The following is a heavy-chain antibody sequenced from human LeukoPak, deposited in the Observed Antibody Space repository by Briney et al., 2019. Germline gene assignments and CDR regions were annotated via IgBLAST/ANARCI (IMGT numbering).Heavy chain of an antibody. Sequence: ASVKVSCKVSGYTLTELSMHWVRQAPGKGLEWMGGFDPEDGETIYAQKFQGRVTMTEDTSTDTAYMELSSLRSEDTAVYYCARTPITIFGVVIIGGAFDYWGQGTLVTVSS. D-gene: IGHD3-3*01. CDR3: ARTPITIFGVVIIGGAFDY. V-gene: IGHV1-24*01. CDR1: GYTLTELS. CDR2: FDPEDGET. J-gene: IGHJ4*02.